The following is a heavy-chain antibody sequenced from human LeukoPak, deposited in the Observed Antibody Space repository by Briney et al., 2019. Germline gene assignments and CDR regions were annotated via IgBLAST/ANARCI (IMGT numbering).Heavy chain of an antibody. CDR1: GGTFSSYA. J-gene: IGHJ6*02. CDR3: ARVSVVVVAATPEYYGMDV. Sequence: SVKVSCKASGGTFSSYAISWVRQAPGQGLEWMGGIIPIFGTANYAQKFQGRVTITADESTSTAYMELSSLRSEDTAVYYCARVSVVVVAATPEYYGMDVWGQGTTVTVSS. D-gene: IGHD2-15*01. V-gene: IGHV1-69*13. CDR2: IIPIFGTA.